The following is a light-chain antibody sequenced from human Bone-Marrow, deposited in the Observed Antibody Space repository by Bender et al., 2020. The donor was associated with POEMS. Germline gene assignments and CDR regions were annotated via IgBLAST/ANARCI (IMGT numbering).Light chain of an antibody. Sequence: QSALTQPASVSGSPGQSIAISCTGTSSDVGSYNVVTWYQQHPGKAPKLMIYEVSKRPSGVSNRFSGSKSGNTASLTISSVEAGDEADYYCQVWDSSSDWVFGGGTKLTVL. CDR3: QVWDSSSDWV. J-gene: IGLJ3*02. V-gene: IGLV2-14*02. CDR1: SSDVGSYNV. CDR2: EVS.